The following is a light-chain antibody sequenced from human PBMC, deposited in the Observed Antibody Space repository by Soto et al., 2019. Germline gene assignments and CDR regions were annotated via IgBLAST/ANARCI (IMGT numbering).Light chain of an antibody. CDR2: DAS. CDR1: ESIRTW. Sequence: DIQVTPAPSTLSGSIGDRVTITCWAIESIRTWLAWYQHKPGKAPKFLIYDASTLESGVPSRFSGSGSGTDFTLTINTLHPEDFATYYCLQVYSFPRTFGQGTKVDIK. J-gene: IGKJ1*01. CDR3: LQVYSFPRT. V-gene: IGKV1-12*01.